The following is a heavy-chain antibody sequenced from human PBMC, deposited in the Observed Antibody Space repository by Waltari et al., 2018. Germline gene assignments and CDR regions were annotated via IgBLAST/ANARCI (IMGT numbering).Heavy chain of an antibody. CDR2: IYPGDSDP. CDR3: ARPSSIAAAASTEFYFDY. J-gene: IGHJ4*02. D-gene: IGHD6-13*01. CDR1: GYSFTSYW. V-gene: IGHV5-51*01. Sequence: EVQLVQSGAEVKKPGESLKISCKGSGYSFTSYWIGWVRQMPGNGLEWLGIIYPGDSDPRYSPSFQGQVTISADKSISTAYLQWSSLKASDTAMYYCARPSSIAAAASTEFYFDYWGQGTLVTVSS.